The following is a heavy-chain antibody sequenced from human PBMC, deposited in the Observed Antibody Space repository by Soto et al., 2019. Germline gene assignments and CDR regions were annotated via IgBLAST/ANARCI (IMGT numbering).Heavy chain of an antibody. Sequence: GGSLRLSCAASGFTFNTYSMNWVRQAPGKGLEWISSISSGSSYIYYADSVTGRFTISRDNAKNSLFLQVNSLRVEDTAVYYWARGDLGSYFFDYWGRGIVVTVSS. J-gene: IGHJ4*02. CDR3: ARGDLGSYFFDY. CDR2: ISSGSSYI. CDR1: GFTFNTYS. D-gene: IGHD3-10*01. V-gene: IGHV3-21*01.